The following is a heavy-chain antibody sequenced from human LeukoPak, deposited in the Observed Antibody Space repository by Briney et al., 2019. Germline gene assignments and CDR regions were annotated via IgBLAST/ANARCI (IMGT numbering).Heavy chain of an antibody. CDR2: FDPEDGET. D-gene: IGHD6-19*01. V-gene: IGHV1-24*01. Sequence: ASLKVSCKVSGYTLTELSMHWVRQAPGKGLEWMGGFDPEDGETIYAQRFQGRVTMTEDTSTDTAYMELSSLRSEDTAMYYCATYSTIAVASTNWFDPWGQGTLVIVSS. CDR1: GYTLTELS. CDR3: ATYSTIAVASTNWFDP. J-gene: IGHJ5*02.